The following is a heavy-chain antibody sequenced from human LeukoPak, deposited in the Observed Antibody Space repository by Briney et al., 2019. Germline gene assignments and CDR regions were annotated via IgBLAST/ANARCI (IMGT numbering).Heavy chain of an antibody. V-gene: IGHV3-74*01. CDR2: INGDGSTT. CDR3: CAVVAALPR. J-gene: IGHJ4*02. Sequence: GGSLRLSCAAPGFTFSTNWMHWVRQAPGKGPVWVSRINGDGSTTTYADSVKGRFTISRDNAKNALYLQMNSLRAEDTAVYYCCAVVAALPRWGQGALVTVSS. CDR1: GFTFSTNW. D-gene: IGHD2-15*01.